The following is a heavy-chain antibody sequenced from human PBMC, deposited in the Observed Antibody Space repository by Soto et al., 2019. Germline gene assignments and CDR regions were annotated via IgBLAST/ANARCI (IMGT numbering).Heavy chain of an antibody. J-gene: IGHJ6*02. V-gene: IGHV3-21*01. CDR1: GFTFSSYS. CDR2: ISSSSSYI. CDR3: ARDLAVHLQYYYYGMDV. Sequence: RGSLRLSCAASGFTFSSYSMNWVRQAPGKGLEWVSSISSSSSYIYYADSVKGRFTISRDNAKNSLYLQMNSLRAEDTAVYYCARDLAVHLQYYYYGMDVWGQGTTVTVSS. D-gene: IGHD1-1*01.